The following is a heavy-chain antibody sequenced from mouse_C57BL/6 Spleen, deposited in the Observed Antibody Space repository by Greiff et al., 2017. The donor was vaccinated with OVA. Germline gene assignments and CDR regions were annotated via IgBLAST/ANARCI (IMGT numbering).Heavy chain of an antibody. CDR3: TTTMVTTGAY. CDR2: IDPENGDT. V-gene: IGHV14-4*01. Sequence: EVQLQQSGAELVRPGASVKLSCTASGFNIKDDYMHWVKQRPEQGLEWIGWIDPENGDTEYASKFQGKATITADTSSNTAYLQLSSLTSEDTAVYYCTTTMVTTGAYWGQGTLVTVSA. J-gene: IGHJ3*01. D-gene: IGHD2-2*01. CDR1: GFNIKDDY.